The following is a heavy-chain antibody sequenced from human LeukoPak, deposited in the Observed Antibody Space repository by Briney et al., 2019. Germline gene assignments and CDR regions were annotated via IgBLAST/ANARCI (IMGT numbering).Heavy chain of an antibody. D-gene: IGHD1-14*01. Sequence: ASVKVSCTASGYTFIVHYIHWVRQAPGQGLEWMGWVNPSGGGTNYAQKFQDRVTMTRDTSINTAYMELSSLRSDDTAVYYCARTRTGKPDFWGQGTLVTVSS. CDR2: VNPSGGGT. V-gene: IGHV1-2*02. CDR3: ARTRTGKPDF. CDR1: GYTFIVHY. J-gene: IGHJ4*02.